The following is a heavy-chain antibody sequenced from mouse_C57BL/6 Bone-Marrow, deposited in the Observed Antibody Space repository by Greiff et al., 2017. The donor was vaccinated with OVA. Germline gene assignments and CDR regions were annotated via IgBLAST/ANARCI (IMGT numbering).Heavy chain of an antibody. D-gene: IGHD4-1*01. Sequence: EVQLQESGPGLVKPSQSLSLTCSVTGYSITSGYYWNWIRQFPGNKLEWMGYISYDGSNNYNPSLKNRISITRDTSKNQFFLKLNSVTTEDTATYYCASNWGGGVGLDYWGQGTTLTVSS. J-gene: IGHJ2*01. CDR2: ISYDGSN. V-gene: IGHV3-6*01. CDR1: GYSITSGYY. CDR3: ASNWGGGVGLDY.